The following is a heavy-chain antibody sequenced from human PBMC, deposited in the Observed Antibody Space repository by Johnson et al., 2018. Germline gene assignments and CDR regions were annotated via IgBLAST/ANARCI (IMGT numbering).Heavy chain of an antibody. V-gene: IGHV4-59*01. Sequence: QEQLQESGPGLVKPSETLSLTCTVSGGSISSYYWSWIRQPPGKGLEWIGYIYYSGSTNYNPSLKSRVTISVDTSKNQFSLKLSSVTAADTAVYYCARANTISAYYYGMDVWGQGTTVTVSS. D-gene: IGHD3-3*01. CDR1: GGSISSYY. CDR3: ARANTISAYYYGMDV. CDR2: IYYSGST. J-gene: IGHJ6*02.